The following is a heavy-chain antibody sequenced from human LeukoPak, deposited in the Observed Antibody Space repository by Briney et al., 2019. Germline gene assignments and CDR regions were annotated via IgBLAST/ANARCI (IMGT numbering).Heavy chain of an antibody. CDR3: ARLEIFCSGGSCYPGTFDI. CDR2: IYYSGST. D-gene: IGHD2-15*01. Sequence: SETLSLTCTVSGGSISSSSYYWGWIRQPPGKGLVSIGSIYYSGSTYYNPSLKSRVTISVDTSKNQFSLKLSSVTAADTAVYYCARLEIFCSGGSCYPGTFDIWGQGTMVTVSS. V-gene: IGHV4-39*01. J-gene: IGHJ3*02. CDR1: GGSISSSSYY.